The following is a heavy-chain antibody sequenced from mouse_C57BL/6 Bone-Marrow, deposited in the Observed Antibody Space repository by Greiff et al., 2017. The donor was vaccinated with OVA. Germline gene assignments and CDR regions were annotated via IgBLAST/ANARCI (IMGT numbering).Heavy chain of an antibody. V-gene: IGHV1-81*01. D-gene: IGHD1-1*01. CDR1: GYTFTSYG. CDR2: IYPRSGNT. CDR3: ARGGTVVAAD. J-gene: IGHJ2*01. Sequence: QVQLKQSGAELARPGASVKLSCKASGYTFTSYGISWVKQRTGQGLEWIGEIYPRSGNTYYNEKFKGKATLTADKSSSTAYMELRSLTSEDSAVYFCARGGTVVAADWGQGTTLTVSS.